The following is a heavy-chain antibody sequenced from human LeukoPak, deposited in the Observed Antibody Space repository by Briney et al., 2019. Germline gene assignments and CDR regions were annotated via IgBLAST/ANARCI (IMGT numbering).Heavy chain of an antibody. V-gene: IGHV5-51*01. CDR3: ARQFRDGWSRGVGY. Sequence: GESLKISCKASGYRFSSYWIGWVRQMPGKGLEGMGIIYPGDSDTRYSPSFQGQVTVSVDKSINTAYLQWSSLKASDTAIYYCARQFRDGWSRGVGYWGQGTLVTVSS. CDR1: GYRFSSYW. D-gene: IGHD5-24*01. CDR2: IYPGDSDT. J-gene: IGHJ4*02.